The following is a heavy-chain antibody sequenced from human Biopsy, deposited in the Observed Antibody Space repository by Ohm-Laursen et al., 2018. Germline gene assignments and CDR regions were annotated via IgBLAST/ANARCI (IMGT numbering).Heavy chain of an antibody. J-gene: IGHJ6*02. V-gene: IGHV4-34*01. CDR3: VRGVDYYDPYHYYALDV. CDR2: INHSGRT. Sequence: SGTLSLTCAVYGESFNGYYWSWIRQTPGKGLEWIGEINHSGRTNYNPSLKSRVTISVNTSKNQFSRKVRSVTAADTAVYYCVRGVDYYDPYHYYALDVWGQGTTVTVSS. CDR1: GESFNGYY. D-gene: IGHD3-22*01.